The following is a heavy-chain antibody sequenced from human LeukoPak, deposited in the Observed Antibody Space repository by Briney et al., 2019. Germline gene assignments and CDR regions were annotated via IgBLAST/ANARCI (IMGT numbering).Heavy chain of an antibody. CDR3: AKSTTVTTQQRGYFDY. V-gene: IGHV3-23*01. Sequence: GGSLRLSCAASGFSFDNYAMSWVRQTPGKGLEWVSAIGGSGSDTSYTDSVKGRFTISRDNPKNTLYLQMNSLRPEDTAVYYCAKSTTVTTQQRGYFDYWGQGTLVTVSS. CDR1: GFSFDNYA. CDR2: IGGSGSDT. J-gene: IGHJ4*02. D-gene: IGHD4-11*01.